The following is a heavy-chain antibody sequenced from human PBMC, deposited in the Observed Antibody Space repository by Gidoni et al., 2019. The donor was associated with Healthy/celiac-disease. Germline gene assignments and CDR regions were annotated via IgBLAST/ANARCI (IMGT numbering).Heavy chain of an antibody. D-gene: IGHD3-9*01. CDR2: INAGNGNT. Sequence: VQLVQSGAEAKKPGASVTVSCKASGYTFISYVMHLVRKAAGQRLEWMGWINAGNGNTKYSQNFQGRVSITRNTSASTGYMELSSLRSEDTAVYYCARNLDWACDYWGQGTLVTVSS. CDR1: GYTFISYV. CDR3: ARNLDWACDY. V-gene: IGHV1-3*01. J-gene: IGHJ4*02.